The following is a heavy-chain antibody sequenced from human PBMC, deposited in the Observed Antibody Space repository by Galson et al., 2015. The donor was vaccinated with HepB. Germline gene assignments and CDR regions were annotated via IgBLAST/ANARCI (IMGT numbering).Heavy chain of an antibody. Sequence: LRLSCAASGFTVSSNYMSWVRQAPGKGLEWVSVIYSGGSTYYADSVKGRFTISRHNSKNTLYLQMNSLRAEDTAVYYCARLTFGDPDGYYYYYGMDVWGQGTTVTVSS. V-gene: IGHV3-53*04. CDR2: IYSGGST. CDR3: ARLTFGDPDGYYYYYGMDV. D-gene: IGHD3-10*01. J-gene: IGHJ6*02. CDR1: GFTVSSNY.